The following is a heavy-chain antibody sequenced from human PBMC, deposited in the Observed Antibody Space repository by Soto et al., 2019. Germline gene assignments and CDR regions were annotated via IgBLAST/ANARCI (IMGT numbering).Heavy chain of an antibody. CDR2: INAGNGNT. V-gene: IGHV1-3*01. Sequence: QVQLVQSGAEVKKPGASVKVPCKASGYTFTNYAMHWVRQAPGQRLEWMGWINAGNGNTKYSQKFQGRVTITRDTSASTAYMELSRLRSEDTAVYYCARGGSLYWYFDLRGRGTLVTVSS. J-gene: IGHJ2*01. CDR3: ARGGSLYWYFDL. CDR1: GYTFTNYA. D-gene: IGHD1-26*01.